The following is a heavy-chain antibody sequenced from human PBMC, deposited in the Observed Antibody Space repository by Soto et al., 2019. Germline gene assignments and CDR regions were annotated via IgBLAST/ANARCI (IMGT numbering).Heavy chain of an antibody. CDR3: ARSIVVVTALDY. D-gene: IGHD2-21*02. V-gene: IGHV1-3*05. J-gene: IGHJ4*02. Sequence: QVQLVQSGAEEKKPGASVKVSCKASGYTFTSYAMHWVRQAPGQRLEWMGWINAGNGNTKYSQKFQGRVTITRDTSASTAYRELSSVRSEDTAVYYGARSIVVVTALDYWGQVTLVTVSS. CDR2: INAGNGNT. CDR1: GYTFTSYA.